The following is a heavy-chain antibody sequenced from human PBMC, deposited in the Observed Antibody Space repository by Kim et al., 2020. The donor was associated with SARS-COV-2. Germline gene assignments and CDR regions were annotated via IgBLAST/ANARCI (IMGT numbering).Heavy chain of an antibody. J-gene: IGHJ6*01. D-gene: IGHD3-22*01. CDR2: INHSGST. Sequence: SETLSLTCAVYGGSFSGYYWSWIRQPPGKGLEWIGEINHSGSTNYNPSLKSRVTISVDTSKNQFSLKLSSVTAADTAVYYCARGAVSVTMIVVATSYYG. V-gene: IGHV4-34*01. CDR3: ARGAVSVTMIVVATSYYG. CDR1: GGSFSGYY.